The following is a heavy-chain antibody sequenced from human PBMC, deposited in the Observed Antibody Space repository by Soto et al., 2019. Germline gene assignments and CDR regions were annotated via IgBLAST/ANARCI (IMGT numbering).Heavy chain of an antibody. CDR2: SRDKAQGYST. CDR1: GFTLSDHY. J-gene: IGHJ6*02. D-gene: IGHD3-10*01. Sequence: GGSLRLSCAGSGFTLSDHYIDWVRQAPGKGLEWVGRSRDKAQGYSTAYAASVKGRFTTSRDESKNSVYLQMNSLRAEDTAVYYCYFYGSGSYRPTLDYYYGMDVWGRGTTVTVSS. V-gene: IGHV3-72*01. CDR3: YFYGSGSYRPTLDYYYGMDV.